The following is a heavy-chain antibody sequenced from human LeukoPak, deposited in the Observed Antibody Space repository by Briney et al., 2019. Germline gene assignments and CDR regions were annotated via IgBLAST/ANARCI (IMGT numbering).Heavy chain of an antibody. CDR1: GGSISSGGYY. CDR3: ARVHKYCSGTSCYRFDP. J-gene: IGHJ5*02. D-gene: IGHD2-2*01. Sequence: SETLSLTCTVSGGSISSGGYYWSWIRQHPGKGLEWIGYIYYSGSTYYNPSLKSRVTISVDKSKNQFSLKLNSVTAADTAVYYCARVHKYCSGTSCYRFDPWGQGTLVTVSS. CDR2: IYYSGST. V-gene: IGHV4-31*03.